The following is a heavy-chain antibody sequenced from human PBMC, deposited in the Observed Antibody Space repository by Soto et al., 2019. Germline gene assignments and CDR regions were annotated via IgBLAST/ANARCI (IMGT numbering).Heavy chain of an antibody. CDR3: ARDRGYNCFDL. CDR1: GFTFSDSW. Sequence: PGGSLRLSSAASGFTFSDSWMNWVRQAPGKGLEWVASTEPYTNKKFYVDSVRGRFTISRDDAKSSLYLQMNSLRVEDTAIYYCARDRGYNCFDLWGQGTLVTVSS. V-gene: IGHV3-7*01. CDR2: TEPYTNKK. J-gene: IGHJ5*02.